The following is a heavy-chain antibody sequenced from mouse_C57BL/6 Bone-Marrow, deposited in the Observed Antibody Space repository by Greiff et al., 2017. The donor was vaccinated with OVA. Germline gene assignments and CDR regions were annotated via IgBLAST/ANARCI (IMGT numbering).Heavy chain of an antibody. D-gene: IGHD2-2*01. CDR1: GYTFTSYW. Sequence: QVQLQQPGAELVKPGASVKLSCKASGYTFTSYWMHWVKQRPGQGLEWIGMIHPNSGSTNYNEKFKSKATLTVDKSSGSAYMQLSRLTYEDSAVYDCARATVVKACFDDWGQGTLDTVSA. V-gene: IGHV1-64*01. CDR3: ARATVVKACFDD. J-gene: IGHJ3*01. CDR2: IHPNSGST.